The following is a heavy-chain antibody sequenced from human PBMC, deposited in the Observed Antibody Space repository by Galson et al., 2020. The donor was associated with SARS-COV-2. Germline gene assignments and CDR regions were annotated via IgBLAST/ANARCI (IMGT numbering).Heavy chain of an antibody. D-gene: IGHD5-12*01. CDR1: GFTFIRYA. J-gene: IGHJ4*02. Sequence: GESLKISCAASGFTFIRYAIHWVRQAPGKELEWVAVVIYDGTNKYYADSVKGRFTISRDNSKNTVYLQMNSLRAEDTAVYYCARSDIVATFDYWGQGALVTVSS. CDR2: VIYDGTNK. CDR3: ARSDIVATFDY. V-gene: IGHV3-30-3*01.